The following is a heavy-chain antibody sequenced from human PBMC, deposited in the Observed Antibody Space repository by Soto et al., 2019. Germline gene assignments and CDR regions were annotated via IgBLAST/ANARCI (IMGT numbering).Heavy chain of an antibody. Sequence: SVKVSCKASGFTFTSSAVQWVRQARGQRLEWIGWIVVGSGNTNYAQKFQERVTITRDMSTSTAYMELSSLRSEDTAVYYCGCWSGPGYYYYGMDVWGKGTTVTVAS. CDR1: GFTFTSSA. D-gene: IGHD3-3*01. V-gene: IGHV1-58*01. J-gene: IGHJ6*04. CDR3: GCWSGPGYYYYGMDV. CDR2: IVVGSGNT.